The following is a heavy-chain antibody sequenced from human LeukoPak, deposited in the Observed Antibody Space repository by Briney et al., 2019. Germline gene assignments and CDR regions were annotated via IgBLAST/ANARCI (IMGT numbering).Heavy chain of an antibody. V-gene: IGHV4-59*02. CDR3: AKSNGYGLVDI. CDR1: DDSVSNEY. D-gene: IGHD3-10*01. J-gene: IGHJ3*02. CDR2: ISYSGGT. Sequence: SQTLSLTCIVSDDSVSNEYWTWVRQSPGKGLESIGHISYSGGTYYNPSFTSRVTISLDTSKNQFSLKLNSVTAADTAVYYCAKSNGYGLVDIWGQGTMVTVSS.